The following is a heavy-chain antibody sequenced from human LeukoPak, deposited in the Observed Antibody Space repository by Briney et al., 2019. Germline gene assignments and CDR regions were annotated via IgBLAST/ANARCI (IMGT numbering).Heavy chain of an antibody. CDR2: ISGSGGST. CDR3: ARRGPNDYGGNWDWYFDL. D-gene: IGHD4-23*01. J-gene: IGHJ2*01. V-gene: IGHV3-23*01. Sequence: GGSLRLSCAASGFTFSSYAMSWVRQAPGKGLEWVSAISGSGGSTYYADSVKGRFTISRDNAKNSLYLQMNSLRAEDTAVYYCARRGPNDYGGNWDWYFDLWGRGTLVTVSS. CDR1: GFTFSSYA.